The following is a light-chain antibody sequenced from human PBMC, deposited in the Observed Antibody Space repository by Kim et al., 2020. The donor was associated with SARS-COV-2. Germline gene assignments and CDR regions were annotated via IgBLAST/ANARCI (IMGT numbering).Light chain of an antibody. V-gene: IGKV3-20*01. CDR1: QSVRGSH. J-gene: IGKJ2*01. Sequence: LSIGERVALTCWASQSVRGSHLTWYQHKPGQAPRLLIYGTSSRATGIPDRFSGSGSGTDFTLTIGRLEPEDVAVYYCQHYGGPPYTFGQGTKLEI. CDR2: GTS. CDR3: QHYGGPPYT.